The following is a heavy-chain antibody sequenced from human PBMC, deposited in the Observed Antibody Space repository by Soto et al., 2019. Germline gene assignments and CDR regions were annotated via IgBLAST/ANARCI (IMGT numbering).Heavy chain of an antibody. V-gene: IGHV5-51*01. CDR2: IYPGDSDT. J-gene: IGHJ6*02. D-gene: IGHD3-22*01. CDR1: GYIFTSYW. CDR3: ARHGDATMIVVPFYRPYYYGMDV. Sequence: GESLKISCNGSGYIFTSYWIGWGRQMPGKGLEWMGIIYPGDSDTRYSPSFQGQVTISADKSISTACLQWSSLKASDTAMYYCARHGDATMIVVPFYRPYYYGMDVWGQGTTVTVSS.